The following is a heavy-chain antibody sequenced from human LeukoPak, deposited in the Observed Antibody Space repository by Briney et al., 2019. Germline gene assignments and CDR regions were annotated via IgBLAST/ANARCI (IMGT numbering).Heavy chain of an antibody. CDR1: GGSISSYY. Sequence: PSETLSLTCTVSGGSISSYYWSWIRQPPGKGLEWIGYIYYSGSTNYNPSLKSRVTISVDTSKNQFSLKLSSVTAADTAVYYCARIPDSGIAAAGTGGDNWFDPWGQGTLVTVSS. D-gene: IGHD6-13*01. CDR3: ARIPDSGIAAAGTGGDNWFDP. V-gene: IGHV4-59*01. CDR2: IYYSGST. J-gene: IGHJ5*02.